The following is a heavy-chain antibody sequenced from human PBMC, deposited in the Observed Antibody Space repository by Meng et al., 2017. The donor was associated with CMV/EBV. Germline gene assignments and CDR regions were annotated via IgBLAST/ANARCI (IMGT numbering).Heavy chain of an antibody. CDR2: INPDATEK. CDR1: GLTFRNLW. V-gene: IGHV3-7*01. J-gene: IGHJ4*02. CDR3: ATPINGAWSL. Sequence: SCATSGLTFRNLWMSWVRQAPGKGLEWVANINPDATEKYYVDFVKGRFTISRENAKNSVYLQMNSLRVEDTAVYYCATPINGAWSLRGQGALVTVSS. D-gene: IGHD2-8*01.